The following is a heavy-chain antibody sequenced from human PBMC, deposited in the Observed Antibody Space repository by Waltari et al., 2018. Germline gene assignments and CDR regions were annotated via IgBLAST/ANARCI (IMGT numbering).Heavy chain of an antibody. CDR1: GYTLPELS. Sequence: QVQLVQSGAEVKKPGASVKVSCKVSGYTLPELSMHWVRQAPGKGIEWMGGFVPEDGEKINAQKFQGRVTRTEDTSTDTAYMELSSLRSEDTAVYYCATLKRGYSYGWTLDYWGQGTLVIVSS. D-gene: IGHD5-18*01. J-gene: IGHJ4*02. CDR3: ATLKRGYSYGWTLDY. V-gene: IGHV1-24*01. CDR2: FVPEDGEK.